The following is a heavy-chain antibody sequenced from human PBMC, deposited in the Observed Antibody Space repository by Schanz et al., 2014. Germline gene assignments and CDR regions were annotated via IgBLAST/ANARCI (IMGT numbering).Heavy chain of an antibody. CDR1: GFTLSSYA. CDR3: ARDRGYCSGGSCLAFDY. CDR2: ISYDGSNK. Sequence: QVQLVESGGGLVKPGGSLRLSCAAYGFTLSSYAMHWVRQAPGKGLEWVAVISYDGSNKYYADSVKGRFTISRDNSKNTLYLQMNNLRAEDTAVYYCARDRGYCSGGSCLAFDYWGQGTLVTVSS. D-gene: IGHD2-15*01. V-gene: IGHV3-30-3*01. J-gene: IGHJ4*02.